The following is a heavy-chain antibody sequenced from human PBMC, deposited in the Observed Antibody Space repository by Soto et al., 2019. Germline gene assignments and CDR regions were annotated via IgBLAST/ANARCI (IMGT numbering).Heavy chain of an antibody. J-gene: IGHJ4*02. CDR3: ARRGPGTYFDY. V-gene: IGHV3-23*01. D-gene: IGHD6-13*01. CDR1: GFTLSSYA. CDR2: ISGSGDST. Sequence: EVQLLDSGGGLVQPGGSLRLSCAASGFTLSSYAMNWVRQAPGKGLEWVSVISGSGDSTYYADSVKGRFTISRDNSKNTLYLHMNSLRTEDTAVYYCARRGPGTYFDYWGQGTLVTVSS.